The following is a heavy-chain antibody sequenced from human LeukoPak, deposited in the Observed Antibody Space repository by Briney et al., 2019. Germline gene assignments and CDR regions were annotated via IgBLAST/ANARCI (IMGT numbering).Heavy chain of an antibody. V-gene: IGHV7-4-1*02. J-gene: IGHJ5*02. CDR3: ARESSAGYSYGYSWFDP. CDR1: GYTFTNHN. D-gene: IGHD5-18*01. Sequence: GASVKVSCKASGYTFTNHNMNWVRQAPGHGLDWMGWITTNTGNPKYAQGFTGRFVFSLDTSVSTAYLQINNLKAEDTAVYYCARESSAGYSYGYSWFDPWGQGTLVTVSS. CDR2: ITTNTGNP.